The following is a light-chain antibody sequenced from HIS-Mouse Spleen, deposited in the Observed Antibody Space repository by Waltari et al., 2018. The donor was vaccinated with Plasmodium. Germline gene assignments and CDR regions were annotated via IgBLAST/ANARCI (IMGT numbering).Light chain of an antibody. J-gene: IGKJ2*01. CDR1: QSISSY. CDR3: KQSHT. Sequence: DIHMTQSPSSLAASVGDRGTITCRASQSISSYLTWYQQKPGKAPKPLIYARSSWESAVPSRFSGSGSGTDFTLTISSLQPEDFATYYGKQSHTFGQGTKLEIK. CDR2: ARS. V-gene: IGKV1-39*01.